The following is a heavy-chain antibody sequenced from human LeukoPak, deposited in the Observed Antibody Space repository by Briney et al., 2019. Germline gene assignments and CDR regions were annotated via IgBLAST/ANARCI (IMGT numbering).Heavy chain of an antibody. V-gene: IGHV4-39*01. Sequence: SETLSLTCTVSGGSISSSSYYWGWIRQPPGKGLEWIGSIYYSGSTYYNPSLKSRVTISVDTSKNQFSLKLSSVTAADTAVYYCARLRDYILYFDCWGQGTLVTVSS. CDR1: GGSISSSSYY. D-gene: IGHD4-11*01. J-gene: IGHJ4*02. CDR3: ARLRDYILYFDC. CDR2: IYYSGST.